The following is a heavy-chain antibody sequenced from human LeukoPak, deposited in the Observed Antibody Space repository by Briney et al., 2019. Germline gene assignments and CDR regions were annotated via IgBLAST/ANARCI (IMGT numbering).Heavy chain of an antibody. Sequence: PGRSLRLSCAASGFTFSSYGMHWVRQAPGKGLEWVAVISYDGSNKYYADSVKGRFTISRDNSKNTLYLQMNSLRAEDTAVYYCAKVALYSSGWYSPSEDAFDIWGQGTMVTVSS. V-gene: IGHV3-30*18. CDR1: GFTFSSYG. CDR3: AKVALYSSGWYSPSEDAFDI. CDR2: ISYDGSNK. D-gene: IGHD6-19*01. J-gene: IGHJ3*02.